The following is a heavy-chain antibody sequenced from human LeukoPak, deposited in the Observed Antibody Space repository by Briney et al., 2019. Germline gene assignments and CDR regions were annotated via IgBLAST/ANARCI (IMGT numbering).Heavy chain of an antibody. Sequence: PSETLSLTCTVSGDSISSPTYYWGWIRQPPGKGLEWIGTIYYSGSNYNNLSLKSRFTISVDASKNQFSLRLSSVTAADTAVYYRARLKTAAGTKYFDYWGQGTLVTVSS. CDR2: IYYSGSN. CDR3: ARLKTAAGTKYFDY. CDR1: GDSISSPTYY. J-gene: IGHJ4*02. D-gene: IGHD6-13*01. V-gene: IGHV4-39*01.